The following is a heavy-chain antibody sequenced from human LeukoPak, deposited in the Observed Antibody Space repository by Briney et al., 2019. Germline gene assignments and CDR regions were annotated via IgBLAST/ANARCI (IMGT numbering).Heavy chain of an antibody. Sequence: SETLSLTCTVSGGSISSYYWSWIQQPPGKGLEWIGYIYYSGSTNYNPSLKGRVTISVDTSKNQFSLKLSSVTAADTAVYYCARKSYSYGYHGVDYWGQGTLVTVSS. V-gene: IGHV4-59*01. CDR1: GGSISSYY. J-gene: IGHJ4*02. CDR3: ARKSYSYGYHGVDY. CDR2: IYYSGST. D-gene: IGHD5-18*01.